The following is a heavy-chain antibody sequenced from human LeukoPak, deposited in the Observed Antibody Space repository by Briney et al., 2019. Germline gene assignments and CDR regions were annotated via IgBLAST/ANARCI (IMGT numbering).Heavy chain of an antibody. J-gene: IGHJ6*03. CDR2: ISSSGST. CDR1: RFTFSSYS. V-gene: IGHV3-48*04. Sequence: GGSLRLSCAASRFTFSSYSMNWVRQAPGKGLEWVSYISSSGSTYYADSVKGRFTISRDNSKNSLYLQMNSLRAEDTALYYCAKDAVRGGQGYYYYMDVWGKGTTVTVSS. CDR3: AKDAVRGGQGYYYYMDV. D-gene: IGHD3-10*01.